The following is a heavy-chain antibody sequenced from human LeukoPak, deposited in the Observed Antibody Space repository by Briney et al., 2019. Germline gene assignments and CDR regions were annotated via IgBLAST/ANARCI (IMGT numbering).Heavy chain of an antibody. V-gene: IGHV3-23*01. CDR1: GFTFDDYA. D-gene: IGHD3-22*01. Sequence: GGSLRLSCAASGFTFDDYAMHWVRQAPGKGLEWVSAVSGTSDHTYYTDSVKGRFTISRDNSKNTLYLQMNSLRAEDTAVYYCANLVFDSSGYSYFDYWGQGTLVTVSS. CDR3: ANLVFDSSGYSYFDY. J-gene: IGHJ4*02. CDR2: VSGTSDHT.